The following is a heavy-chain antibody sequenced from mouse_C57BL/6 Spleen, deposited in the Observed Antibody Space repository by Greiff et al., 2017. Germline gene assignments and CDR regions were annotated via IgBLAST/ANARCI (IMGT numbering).Heavy chain of an antibody. Sequence: VQLQQSGAELVRPGASVKLSCKASGYTFTSYGISWVKQRTGQGLEWIGEIYPRSGNTYYNEKFKGKATLTADKSSSTAYVELRRLTSEDSAVDFCARGDYGSSYEGFADWGQGTLVTVSA. D-gene: IGHD1-1*01. J-gene: IGHJ3*01. CDR1: GYTFTSYG. CDR3: ARGDYGSSYEGFAD. V-gene: IGHV1-81*01. CDR2: IYPRSGNT.